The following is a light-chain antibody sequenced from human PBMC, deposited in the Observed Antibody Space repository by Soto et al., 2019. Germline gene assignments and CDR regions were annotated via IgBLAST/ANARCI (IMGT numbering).Light chain of an antibody. J-gene: IGLJ3*02. CDR3: QSYDSSLRG. Sequence: QSALTQPPSVSGAPGQRVTISCTGSSSNIGAGYDVHWYQQLPGTAPKLLIYGNSNRPSGVPDRFSGSKSGTSASLAITGLQAEDEADYYCQSYDSSLRGFGGGTKLTVL. V-gene: IGLV1-40*01. CDR1: SSNIGAGYD. CDR2: GNS.